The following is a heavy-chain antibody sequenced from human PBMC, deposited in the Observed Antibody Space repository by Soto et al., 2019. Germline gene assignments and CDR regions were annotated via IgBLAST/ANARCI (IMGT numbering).Heavy chain of an antibody. V-gene: IGHV4-61*01. D-gene: IGHD3-16*01. J-gene: IGHJ5*02. CDR1: GVSVSSGSYY. CDR2: IYYSGST. CDR3: AGDRFVAGFDP. Sequence: SGTLCLTCTVSGVSVSSGSYYWILIRQPPGKGLEWIGYIYYSGSTNYNPSLKSRVTISVDTSKNQFSLKLSSVTAADTAVYYCAGDRFVAGFDPRGQGTVVTVSS.